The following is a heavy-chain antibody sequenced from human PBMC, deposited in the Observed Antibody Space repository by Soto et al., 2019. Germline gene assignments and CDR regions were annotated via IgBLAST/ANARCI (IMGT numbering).Heavy chain of an antibody. CDR2: ISSTTNYI. CDR3: ARESEDLTSNFDY. J-gene: IGHJ4*02. CDR1: GFTFTRYS. Sequence: NPGGSLRLSCAASGFTFTRYSMNWVRQAPGKGLEWVSSISSTTNYIYYGDSMRGRFTISRDNVKNSLYLEMNSLRAEDTAVYYCARESEDLTSNFDYWGQGTLVTVSS. V-gene: IGHV3-21*06.